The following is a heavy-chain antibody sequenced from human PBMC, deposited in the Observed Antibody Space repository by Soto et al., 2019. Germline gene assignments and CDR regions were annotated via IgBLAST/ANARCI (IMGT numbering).Heavy chain of an antibody. CDR1: GFSFSTYW. D-gene: IGHD2-2*01. Sequence: GGSLRLSCEGSGFSFSTYWMHWVRQSPGKGLEWVSRITGDGGFTEYADSVKGRFTISRDNGRNTVYLQMTSLTVDDTAVYYCARDNWAVEPAARFDPWGQGIRVTVSS. J-gene: IGHJ5*02. CDR2: ITGDGGFT. CDR3: ARDNWAVEPAARFDP. V-gene: IGHV3-74*01.